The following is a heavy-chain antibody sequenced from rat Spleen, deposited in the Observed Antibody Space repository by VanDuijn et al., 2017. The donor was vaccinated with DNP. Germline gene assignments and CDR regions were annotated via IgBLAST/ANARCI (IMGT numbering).Heavy chain of an antibody. CDR2: ISYDGSST. V-gene: IGHV5-7*01. Sequence: EVQLVESGGGLVQPGRSLKLSCAASGFTFSDYNMAWVRQAPKQGLEWVAIISYDGSSTYYRDSVKGRFTISRDNAKSTLYLQMDSLRSEDTATYFCVRHYFDYWGQGVMVTVSS. CDR3: VRHYFDY. J-gene: IGHJ2*01. CDR1: GFTFSDYN.